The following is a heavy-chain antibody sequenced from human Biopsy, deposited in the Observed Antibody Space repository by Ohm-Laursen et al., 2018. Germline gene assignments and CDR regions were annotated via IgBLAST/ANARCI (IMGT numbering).Heavy chain of an antibody. CDR2: ISSSSDNI. Sequence: SQRLSCTASGFTLSSYSMNWVRQTPGKGLEWVSTISSSSDNIYYVDSVKGRFTISRDNAKNSLYLQMNSLRAEDTAVYYCARSRGSSGIATIYYYGMDVWGQGTTVTVSS. CDR3: ARSRGSSGIATIYYYGMDV. J-gene: IGHJ6*02. V-gene: IGHV3-21*01. CDR1: GFTLSSYS. D-gene: IGHD3-10*01.